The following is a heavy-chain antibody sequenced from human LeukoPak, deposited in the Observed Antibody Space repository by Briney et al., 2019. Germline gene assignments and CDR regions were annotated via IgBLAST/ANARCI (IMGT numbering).Heavy chain of an antibody. CDR2: IIPAFGTA. CDR1: GGTCSSYS. CDR3: ASEGNYDSSGYSRYNYYYMDV. V-gene: IGHV1-69*05. J-gene: IGHJ6*03. Sequence: SVKVSCKGSGGTCSSYSIIWVREAPGQGLEWMGGIIPAFGTAHYAQKFQGRVTFTTDESTTTAYMELRSLRSEDTAVYYCASEGNYDSSGYSRYNYYYMDVWGKGTAVTVSS. D-gene: IGHD3-22*01.